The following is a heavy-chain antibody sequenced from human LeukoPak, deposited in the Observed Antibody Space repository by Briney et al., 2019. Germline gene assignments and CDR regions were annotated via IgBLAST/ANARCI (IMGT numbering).Heavy chain of an antibody. Sequence: SETLSLTCTVSGGSISSGSYYWSWIRQPAGKGLEWIGRIYTSGSTNYNPSLKSRVTISVDTSKNQFSLKLSSVTAADTAVYYCAIRGQRGSGSYYAEDYWGQGTLVTVSS. V-gene: IGHV4-61*02. D-gene: IGHD3-10*01. CDR3: AIRGQRGSGSYYAEDY. CDR1: GGSISSGSYY. CDR2: IYTSGST. J-gene: IGHJ4*02.